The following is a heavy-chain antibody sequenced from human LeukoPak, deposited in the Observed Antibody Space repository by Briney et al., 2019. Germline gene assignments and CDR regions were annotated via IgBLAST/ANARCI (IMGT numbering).Heavy chain of an antibody. J-gene: IGHJ5*02. CDR2: ISGSGGST. D-gene: IGHD6-19*01. CDR1: GFTFSSYA. Sequence: GGSLRLSCAASGFTFSSYAMSWVRQARGKGLEGFSAISGSGGSTYYADSVKGRFTISRDNSKNTLYLQMNSLRAEDTAVYYCAKDRIRGRLDWFDPWGQGTLVTVSS. V-gene: IGHV3-23*01. CDR3: AKDRIRGRLDWFDP.